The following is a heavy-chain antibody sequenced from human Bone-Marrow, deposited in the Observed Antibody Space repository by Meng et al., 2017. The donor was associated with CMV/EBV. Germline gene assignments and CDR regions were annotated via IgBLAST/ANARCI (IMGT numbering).Heavy chain of an antibody. CDR2: IRSKAYGGTT. CDR3: TRVQYCSSTSCYTDAFDI. CDR1: GFTFSDYY. D-gene: IGHD2-2*02. V-gene: IGHV3-49*03. Sequence: GESLKISCAASGFTFSDYYMSWIRQAPGKGLEWVGFIRSKAYGGTTEYAASVKGRFTISRDDSKSVAYLQMNSLKTEDTAVYYCTRVQYCSSTSCYTDAFDIWGQGTMVTVSS. J-gene: IGHJ3*02.